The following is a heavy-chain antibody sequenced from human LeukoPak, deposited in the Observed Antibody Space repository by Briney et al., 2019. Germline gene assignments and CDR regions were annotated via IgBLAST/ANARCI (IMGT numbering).Heavy chain of an antibody. D-gene: IGHD3-10*01. Sequence: SETLSLTCTVSGGSISGYYWSWIRQPPGKGLEWIGNIYYSGSTNYNPSLKSRVTISVDTSKNQFSLKLSSVTAADTAVYYCARGRSMVRGVDYDYWGQGTLVTVSS. J-gene: IGHJ4*02. V-gene: IGHV4-59*08. CDR1: GGSISGYY. CDR2: IYYSGST. CDR3: ARGRSMVRGVDYDY.